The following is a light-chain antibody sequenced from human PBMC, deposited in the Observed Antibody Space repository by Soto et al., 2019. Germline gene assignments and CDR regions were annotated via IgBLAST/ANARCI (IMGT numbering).Light chain of an antibody. V-gene: IGKV3-20*01. CDR1: QSVSTNY. CDR2: ATS. Sequence: EIVLTQSPGTLSLSPGERATLSCRASQSVSTNYLAWYQQKPGQAPRLLIGATSSRATGIPDRFSGSGSGTDFTLTITRLEPEDFAVYFCQQYSSSPRGVTFGGGTKLKI. CDR3: QQYSSSPRGVT. J-gene: IGKJ4*01.